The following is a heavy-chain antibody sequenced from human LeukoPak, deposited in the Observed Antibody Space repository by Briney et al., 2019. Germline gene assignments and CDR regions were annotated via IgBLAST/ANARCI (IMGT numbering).Heavy chain of an antibody. CDR2: IYYSGST. D-gene: IGHD6-19*01. CDR1: GGSISSYY. J-gene: IGHJ2*01. V-gene: IGHV4-59*01. Sequence: SETLSLTCTVSGGSISSYYWSWIRQPPGKGLEWIGYIYYSGSTNYNPSLKSRVTISVDTSKNQFSLKLSSVTAADTAVYYCARGYSSGWYWYFDLWGRGTLVTVSS. CDR3: ARGYSSGWYWYFDL.